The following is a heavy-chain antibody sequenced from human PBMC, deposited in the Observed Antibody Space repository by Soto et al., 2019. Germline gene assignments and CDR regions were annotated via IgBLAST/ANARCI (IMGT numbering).Heavy chain of an antibody. Sequence: QVQLQESGPGLVKPSETLSLTCAVSGDSISSYYCMWIRQPPGKGLESIGYLYYGRSANYNPSLESRVTLSVDTSTNQCALTLSSMTAADTAVYYCALRSMAVVPEYWGLGTLVTVSS. J-gene: IGHJ4*02. CDR1: GDSISSYY. CDR2: LYYGRSA. V-gene: IGHV4-59*01. CDR3: ALRSMAVVPEY. D-gene: IGHD3-22*01.